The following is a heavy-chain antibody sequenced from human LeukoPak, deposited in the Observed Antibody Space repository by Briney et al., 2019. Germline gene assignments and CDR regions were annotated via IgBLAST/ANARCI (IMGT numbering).Heavy chain of an antibody. CDR1: GYTFTSYD. J-gene: IGHJ4*02. CDR2: ISAYNGNT. V-gene: IGHV1-18*01. Sequence: GASVKVSCKASGYTFTSYDINWVRQATGQGLEWMGWISAYNGNTNYAQKLQGRVTMTTDTSTSTAYMELRSLRSDDTAVYYCARVTYYYDSSGYTHWGQGTLVTVSS. CDR3: ARVTYYYDSSGYTH. D-gene: IGHD3-22*01.